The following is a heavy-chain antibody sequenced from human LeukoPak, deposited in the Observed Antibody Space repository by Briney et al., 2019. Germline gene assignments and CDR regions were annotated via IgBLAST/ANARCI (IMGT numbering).Heavy chain of an antibody. D-gene: IGHD3-3*01. CDR2: IYPGDSDT. J-gene: IGHJ4*02. CDR3: ARQHLPDFWSGSTPYYFDY. Sequence: GESLKISCKGSGYSFTTYWIGWVRQMPGKGLEWMGIIYPGDSDTRYSPSFQGQVTISADKSISTAYLQWSSLKASDTAMYYCARQHLPDFWSGSTPYYFDYWGQGTLVTVSS. V-gene: IGHV5-51*01. CDR1: GYSFTTYW.